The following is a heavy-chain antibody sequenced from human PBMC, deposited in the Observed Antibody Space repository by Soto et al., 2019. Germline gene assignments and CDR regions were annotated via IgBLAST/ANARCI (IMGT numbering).Heavy chain of an antibody. V-gene: IGHV1-69*13. CDR2: IIPIFGTA. CDR3: ARSRPVGLRLGQRALPLDY. Sequence: ASVKVSCKASGCAFSSYAISWVRQAPGQGLEWMGGIIPIFGTANYAQKFQGRVTITADESTSTAYMEPSSLRSEDTAVYYCARSRPVGLRLGQRALPLDYWAQGTLVTVSS. D-gene: IGHD3-16*01. J-gene: IGHJ4*02. CDR1: GCAFSSYA.